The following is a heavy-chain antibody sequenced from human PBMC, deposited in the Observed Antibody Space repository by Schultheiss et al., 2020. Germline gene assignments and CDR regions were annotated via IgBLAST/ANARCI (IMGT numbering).Heavy chain of an antibody. J-gene: IGHJ5*02. CDR2: ISYDGGNK. Sequence: WGSLRLSCAASGFTFSDYAMHWVRQAPGKGLEWVAVISYDGGNKYYADSVKGRFTISRDNSKNTLYLQMNSPRAEDTAVYYCAREGGGSYYWFDPWGQGTLVTVSS. D-gene: IGHD1-26*01. V-gene: IGHV3-30*04. CDR3: AREGGGSYYWFDP. CDR1: GFTFSDYA.